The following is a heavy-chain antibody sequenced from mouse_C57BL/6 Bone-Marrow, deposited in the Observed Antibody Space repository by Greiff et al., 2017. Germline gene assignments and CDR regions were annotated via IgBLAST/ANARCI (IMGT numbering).Heavy chain of an antibody. V-gene: IGHV1-18*01. J-gene: IGHJ4*01. CDR1: GYTFTDYN. CDR2: INPNNGGT. Sequence: EVKLVESGPELVKPGASVKIPCKASGYTFTDYNMDWVKQSHGKSLEWIGDINPNNGGTIYNQKFKGKATLTVDKSSSTAYMELRSLPSEDTAVYYCARQNPPITSYAMDYWGQGTSVTVSA. D-gene: IGHD1-1*01. CDR3: ARQNPPITSYAMDY.